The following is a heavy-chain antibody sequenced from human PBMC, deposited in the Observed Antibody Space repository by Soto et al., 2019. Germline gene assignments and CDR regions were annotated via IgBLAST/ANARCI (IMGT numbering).Heavy chain of an antibody. CDR2: IIPIFGTA. CDR3: ARRSDYGSGSYYTSYYGMDV. D-gene: IGHD3-10*01. Sequence: SVKVSCKASGGTFSSYAISWVRQAPGQGLEWMGGIIPIFGTANYAQKFQGRVTITADESTSTAYMELSSLRSEDTAVYYCARRSDYGSGSYYTSYYGMDVWGQGTTVTVSS. V-gene: IGHV1-69*13. J-gene: IGHJ6*02. CDR1: GGTFSSYA.